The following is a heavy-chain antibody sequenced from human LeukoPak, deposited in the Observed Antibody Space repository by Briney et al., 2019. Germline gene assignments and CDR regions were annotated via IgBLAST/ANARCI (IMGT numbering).Heavy chain of an antibody. CDR3: GRDYYYGTSAPYNFGIDV. CDR1: GYTLTKYG. CDR2: ISGYNGNT. V-gene: IGHV1-18*04. D-gene: IGHD3-10*01. Sequence: GASVKVSCEASGYTLTKYGISWVRQAPGHGPEWMGWISGYNGNTNYAQKFQGRVTMTTDTSTSTAYMELRDLKSDDTAVYYCGRDYYYGTSAPYNFGIDVWGQGTTVTVSS. J-gene: IGHJ6*02.